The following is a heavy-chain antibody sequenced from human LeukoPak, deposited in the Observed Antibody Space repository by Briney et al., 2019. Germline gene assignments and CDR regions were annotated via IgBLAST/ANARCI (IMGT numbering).Heavy chain of an antibody. Sequence: GGSLRLCFTASGFTFGDYAMSWFRQAPGKGLEGVGILRSKAYGGTTEYAASVKCRFTISSIDSRSIAYLQMNSLKTERTAVYYCTRDRGYEPLGSGWGQGTLVTVSS. D-gene: IGHD5-12*01. V-gene: IGHV3-49*03. J-gene: IGHJ4*02. CDR1: GFTFGDYA. CDR2: LRSKAYGGTT. CDR3: TRDRGYEPLGSG.